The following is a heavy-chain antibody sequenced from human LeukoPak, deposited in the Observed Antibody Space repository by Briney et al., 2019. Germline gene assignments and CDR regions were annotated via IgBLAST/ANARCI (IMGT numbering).Heavy chain of an antibody. Sequence: GASVKVSCKASGYTFTGYYMHWVRQAPGQGLEWMGWINPNSGGTNYAQKFQGRVTMTRDTSISTAYMELSRLRSDDTAVYYCARGGTGGLLRFLEWFRGPPDYWGQGTLVTVSS. V-gene: IGHV1-2*02. J-gene: IGHJ4*02. CDR1: GYTFTGYY. CDR3: ARGGTGGLLRFLEWFRGPPDY. D-gene: IGHD3-3*01. CDR2: INPNSGGT.